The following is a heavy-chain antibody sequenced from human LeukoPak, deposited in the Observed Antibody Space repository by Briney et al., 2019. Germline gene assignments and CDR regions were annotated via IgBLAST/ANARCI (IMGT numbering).Heavy chain of an antibody. J-gene: IGHJ4*02. D-gene: IGHD3-16*01. CDR2: ISSSSSYI. V-gene: IGHV3-21*01. Sequence: KPGGSLRLSCAASGFTFSSYSMNWVRQAPGKGLEWVSSISSSSSYIYYADSVKGRFTISRDNAKNSLYLQMNSLRAEDTAVYYCARDLMIASLGEGYWGQGTLVTVSS. CDR1: GFTFSSYS. CDR3: ARDLMIASLGEGY.